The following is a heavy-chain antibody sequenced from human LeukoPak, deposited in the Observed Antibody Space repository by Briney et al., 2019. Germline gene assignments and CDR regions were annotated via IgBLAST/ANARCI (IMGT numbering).Heavy chain of an antibody. CDR3: TRVSIHGDSDY. CDR2: IYYTGRT. Sequence: SETLSLTCTVSGGSINDYYWSWIRQSPGKGLEWIGYIYYTGRTKYNPSVQSRVTISVDTSKNQFSLNLRSVSSADTAVYFCTRVSIHGDSDYWGQGTLVTVSS. CDR1: GGSINDYY. J-gene: IGHJ4*02. V-gene: IGHV4-59*01.